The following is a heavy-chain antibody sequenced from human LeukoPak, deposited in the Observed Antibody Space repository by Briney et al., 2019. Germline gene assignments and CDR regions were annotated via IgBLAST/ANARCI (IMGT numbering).Heavy chain of an antibody. V-gene: IGHV3-74*01. CDR3: ARDLGGWVGEN. CDR2: INSDGSST. J-gene: IGHJ4*02. D-gene: IGHD3-10*01. Sequence: PGGSLRLSCAASGFTFRSYWMHWVRQAPGKGLVWVSRINSDGSSTNYADSVKGRFSISRDNAKNTLYLQMNSLRAEDTAVYYCARDLGGWVGENWGQGTLVTVSS. CDR1: GFTFRSYW.